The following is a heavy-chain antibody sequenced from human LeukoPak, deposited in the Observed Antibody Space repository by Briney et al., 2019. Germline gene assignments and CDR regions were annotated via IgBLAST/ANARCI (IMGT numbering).Heavy chain of an antibody. V-gene: IGHV5-51*01. CDR2: IYPGASDT. D-gene: IGHD6-13*01. CDR1: GYSFTSYW. Sequence: GESLKISCKGSGYSFTSYWIGWVRQMPGKGLEWMGIIYPGASDTRYSPSFQGQVTISADKSISTAYLQWSSLKASDTAMYYCARQVSSSWYRIWFDPWGQGTLVTVSS. CDR3: ARQVSSSWYRIWFDP. J-gene: IGHJ5*02.